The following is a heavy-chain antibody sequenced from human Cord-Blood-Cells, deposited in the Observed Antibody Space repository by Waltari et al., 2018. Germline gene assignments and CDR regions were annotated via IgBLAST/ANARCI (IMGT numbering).Heavy chain of an antibody. J-gene: IGHJ4*02. V-gene: IGHV4-34*01. CDR1: GGSFSGNY. CDR2: INLNEST. CDR3: ASILSPKFQDYFDY. Sequence: QVQLQQWGAGLLKPSETLSLTCAVYGGSFSGNYWSWIRQPPGKGREWIGEINLNESTNSNPSLRSRVTLEVDTPKNQISLKLSSVTAADTAVYHCASILSPKFQDYFDYCGQVTRVTVSS.